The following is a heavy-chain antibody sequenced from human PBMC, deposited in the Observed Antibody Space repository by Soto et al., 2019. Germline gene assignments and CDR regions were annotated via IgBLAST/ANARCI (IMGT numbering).Heavy chain of an antibody. Sequence: GASVKVSCKASGYTFTSYGISWVRQAPGQGLEWMGWISAYNGNTNYAQKLQGRVTMTTDTSTSTAYMELRSLGSDDTAVYYCARDQVVLAAARRLDLHAPWGQGTLVLVSS. D-gene: IGHD2-15*01. CDR2: ISAYNGNT. CDR1: GYTFTSYG. CDR3: ARDQVVLAAARRLDLHAP. J-gene: IGHJ5*02. V-gene: IGHV1-18*01.